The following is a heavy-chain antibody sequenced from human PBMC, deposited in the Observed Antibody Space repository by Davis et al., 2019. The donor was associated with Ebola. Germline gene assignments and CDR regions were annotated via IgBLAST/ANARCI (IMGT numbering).Heavy chain of an antibody. D-gene: IGHD1-20*01. Sequence: GESLKISCAASGFIFTSYAMNWVRQAPGKGLEWVSGLNGSGRKTYYADSVKGRFTISRDNSKNTLYLQMSSLRADDTAVYYCSKGKTITDYWGQLRLYAMDVWGQGTTVTVSS. CDR3: SKGKTITDYWGQLRLYAMDV. CDR1: GFIFTSYA. J-gene: IGHJ6*02. V-gene: IGHV3-23*01. CDR2: LNGSGRKT.